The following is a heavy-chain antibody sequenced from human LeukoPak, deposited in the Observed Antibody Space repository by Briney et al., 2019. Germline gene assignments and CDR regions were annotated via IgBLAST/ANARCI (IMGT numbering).Heavy chain of an antibody. CDR2: IYYSGST. J-gene: IGHJ4*02. CDR3: ARVHDSSGYYYAFDY. V-gene: IGHV4-30-4*01. D-gene: IGHD3-22*01. CDR1: GGSISSGDYY. Sequence: SETLSLTCTVPGGSISSGDYYWSWIRQPPGKGLEWIGYIYYSGSTYYNPSLKSRVTISVDTSKNQFSLKLSSVTAADTAVYYCARVHDSSGYYYAFDYWGQGTLVTVSS.